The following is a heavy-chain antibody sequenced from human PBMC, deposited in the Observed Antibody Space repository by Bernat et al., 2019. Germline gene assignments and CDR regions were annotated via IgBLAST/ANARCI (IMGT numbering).Heavy chain of an antibody. CDR1: GFTFSNAW. Sequence: EVQLVESGGGLVKPGGSLRLSCAASGFTFSNAWMNWVRQAPGKGLEWVGRIKSNTDGGTTDHAEPVKGRFNISRDDSKNTLYLQMNSLKTEDTAVYYCVWGWLQGTAWGQGTLVTVSS. CDR3: VWGWLQGTA. D-gene: IGHD5-24*01. J-gene: IGHJ5*02. V-gene: IGHV3-15*07. CDR2: IKSNTDGGTT.